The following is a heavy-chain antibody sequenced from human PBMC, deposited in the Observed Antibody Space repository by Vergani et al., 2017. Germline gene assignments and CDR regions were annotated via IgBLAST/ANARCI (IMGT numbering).Heavy chain of an antibody. CDR3: ARQFWVSQGVGAFET. CDR1: GESMSSVGYY. Sequence: QVKLQESGPGLLKPSQTLSLTCTVSGESMSSVGYYWTWIRQSAGKRLEWIGDILGSGTANYNPSFQGRVSMSVATSKNQFSLRLTTLTAADTAVYYCARQFWVSQGVGAFETWGRGTEVSVSS. J-gene: IGHJ3*02. D-gene: IGHD3-16*01. CDR2: ILGSGTA. V-gene: IGHV4-61*02.